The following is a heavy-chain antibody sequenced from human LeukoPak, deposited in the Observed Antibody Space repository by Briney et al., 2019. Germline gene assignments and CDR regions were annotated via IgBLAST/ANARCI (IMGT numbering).Heavy chain of an antibody. CDR2: IHSDGENF. CDR1: GFTFSSYG. CDR3: VRAEIVPGRTSFYYYYMDV. Sequence: TGGSLILSCAASGFTFSSYGMHWVRQAPGKGLEWVTFIHSDGENFYSADSVKGRLTVSRDNSKNTLYLQMNSLIIEDTAVYYCVRAEIVPGRTSFYYYYMDVWGKGTTVTVTS. V-gene: IGHV3-30*02. D-gene: IGHD5-12*01. J-gene: IGHJ6*03.